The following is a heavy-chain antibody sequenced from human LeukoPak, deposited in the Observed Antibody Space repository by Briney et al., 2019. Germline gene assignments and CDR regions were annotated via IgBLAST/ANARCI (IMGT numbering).Heavy chain of an antibody. CDR2: ISSDGSRT. Sequence: GGSLRLPRAASGLTFNTYWMYWVRQGSGKALVWVSRISSDGSRTEYADSVEGRFTISRDNAKNTLYLQMDSLRAEDTAVYYCARGPSDSGSYFVYWGQGTLVTVSS. D-gene: IGHD1-26*01. CDR1: GLTFNTYW. CDR3: ARGPSDSGSYFVY. J-gene: IGHJ4*02. V-gene: IGHV3-74*03.